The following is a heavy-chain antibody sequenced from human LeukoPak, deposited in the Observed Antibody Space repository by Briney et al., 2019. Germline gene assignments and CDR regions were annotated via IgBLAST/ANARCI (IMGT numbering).Heavy chain of an antibody. V-gene: IGHV4-31*03. J-gene: IGHJ5*02. D-gene: IGHD1-26*01. CDR2: IYYSGST. CDR1: GGSISSGGYY. Sequence: SQTLSLTCTVSGGSISSGGYYWSWIRQHPGKGLEWIGYIYYSGSTYYNPSLKSRVTISVDTSKNQFSLKLSSVTVADTAVYYCARGEWAYGPNWFDPWGQGTLVTVSS. CDR3: ARGEWAYGPNWFDP.